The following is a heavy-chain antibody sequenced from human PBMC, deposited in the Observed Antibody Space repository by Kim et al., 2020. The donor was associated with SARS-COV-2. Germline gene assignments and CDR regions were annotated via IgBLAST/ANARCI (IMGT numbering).Heavy chain of an antibody. V-gene: IGHV5-51*01. CDR3: ARMDIVGVRQVAGVQTNEAFDI. Sequence: GESLKISCKGSGYSFTSYWLGWVRQMPGKGLEWMGIIYPGDSDTRYSPSFQGQVTISSDKSISTAYLQWSSLKASDTAMNYCARMDIVGVRQVAGVQTNEAFDIWGQGTMVTVSS. D-gene: IGHD2-15*01. J-gene: IGHJ3*02. CDR1: GYSFTSYW. CDR2: IYPGDSDT.